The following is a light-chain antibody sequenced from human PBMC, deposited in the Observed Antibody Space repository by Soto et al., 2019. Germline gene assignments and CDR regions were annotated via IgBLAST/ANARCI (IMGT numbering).Light chain of an antibody. J-gene: IGKJ1*01. CDR3: QQYDSYSRT. V-gene: IGKV1-5*01. CDR1: QRISSW. Sequence: DIQMTQSPSTLSASVGDRVTITCRASQRISSWLAWYQQKPGKAPKLLIYDTSSLESGVPSRFSGSGSGTEFTLTISSLQPDDFATYYCQQYDSYSRTFGQGTKVDIK. CDR2: DTS.